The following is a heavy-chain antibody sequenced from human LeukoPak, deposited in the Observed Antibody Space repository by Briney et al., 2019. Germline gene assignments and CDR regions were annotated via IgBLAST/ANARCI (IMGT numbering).Heavy chain of an antibody. CDR2: IYYSGST. CDR1: GGSISSGDYY. Sequence: PSETLSLTCSVSGGSISSGDYYWSWIRQPPGKGLEWIGYIYYSGSTYYNPSLKSRVTISVDTSKNQFSLKLSSVTAADTAVYYCARDKINDAFDIWGQGTMVTVSS. V-gene: IGHV4-30-4*01. J-gene: IGHJ3*02. CDR3: ARDKINDAFDI.